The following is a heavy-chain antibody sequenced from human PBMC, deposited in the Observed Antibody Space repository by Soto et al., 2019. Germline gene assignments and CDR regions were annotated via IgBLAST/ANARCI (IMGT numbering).Heavy chain of an antibody. V-gene: IGHV3-66*01. CDR1: GFTVSNNY. D-gene: IGHD2-21*02. CDR2: IYSGGDT. Sequence: EVQLVESGGGLVQPGGSLRLSCAVSGFTVSNNYMSWVRQAPEKGLEWISVIYSGGDTYYADSVKVRFIISRDNSKNTLYLQMNSLRVDDTAVHYCARGGGAYCGNDCIRAVDIWGQGTMVTVSS. J-gene: IGHJ3*02. CDR3: ARGGGAYCGNDCIRAVDI.